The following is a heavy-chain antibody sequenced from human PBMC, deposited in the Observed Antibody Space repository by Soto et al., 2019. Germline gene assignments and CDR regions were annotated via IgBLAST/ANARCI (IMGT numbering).Heavy chain of an antibody. CDR3: ARDLGWDVDS. D-gene: IGHD6-19*01. CDR2: MSGGGRPI. V-gene: IGHV3-48*02. J-gene: IGHJ4*02. CDR1: GFTFSTFS. Sequence: EVQLVESGGGSVQPRGSLRLSCAASGFTFSTFSMNCVRQAPGRGLAWISYMSGGGRPISYADSVKARFTISRDNAKNALYLQMDSLTDEDRAVYYCARDLGWDVDSWGQGTLVPVSS.